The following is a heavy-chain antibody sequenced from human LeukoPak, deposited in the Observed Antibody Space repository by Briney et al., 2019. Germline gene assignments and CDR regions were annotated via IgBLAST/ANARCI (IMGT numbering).Heavy chain of an antibody. J-gene: IGHJ6*03. D-gene: IGHD3-10*01. V-gene: IGHV4-34*01. CDR3: ARSYYYGSGITSRATGYYYMDV. Sequence: SETLSLTCAVYGGSFSGYYWSWIRQPPGKGREGIGEINHSRSANYNPSLKSRATISVDTSKNQYSMKLRSVTAADTAVYYCARSYYYGSGITSRATGYYYMDVWGKGTTVTTSS. CDR1: GGSFSGYY. CDR2: INHSRSA.